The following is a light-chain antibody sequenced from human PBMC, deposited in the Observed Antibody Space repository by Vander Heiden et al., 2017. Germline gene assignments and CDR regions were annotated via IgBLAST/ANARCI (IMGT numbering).Light chain of an antibody. V-gene: IGKV3-15*01. Sequence: EIVMTQSPATLSVSPGERGTLSCRASQSVTSNLVWYQQKPGQAPRLLIYYASIRAPGIPARFSGSWSGTEFTLTISSLQSEDFAVDYCQQYNNWPPLTFGGGTKVEI. CDR1: QSVTSN. CDR2: YAS. J-gene: IGKJ4*01. CDR3: QQYNNWPPLT.